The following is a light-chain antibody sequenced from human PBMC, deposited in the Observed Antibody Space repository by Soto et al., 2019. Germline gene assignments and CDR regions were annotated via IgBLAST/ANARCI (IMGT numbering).Light chain of an antibody. CDR3: SSYAGRDVYV. V-gene: IGLV2-8*01. Sequence: QSALTQPPSASGSPGQSVTISCTGDSSDIGTYDSVSWYQQQAGKAPKLIIYEVVKRPSGVPDRFSGSKSGNMASLTVSGLQAEDEADYYCSSYAGRDVYVFGTGTKLTVL. CDR2: EVV. CDR1: SSDIGTYDS. J-gene: IGLJ1*01.